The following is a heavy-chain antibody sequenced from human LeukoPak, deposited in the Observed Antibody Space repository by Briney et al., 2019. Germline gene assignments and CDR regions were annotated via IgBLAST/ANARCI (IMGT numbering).Heavy chain of an antibody. J-gene: IGHJ4*02. CDR1: GFTFDDYA. D-gene: IGHD3-10*01. CDR3: AKEFGEFYFDY. V-gene: IGHV3-9*01. CDR2: ISWNSGSI. Sequence: GGFLRLSCAASGFTFDDYAMHWVRQAPGKGLEWVSGISWNSGSIGYADSVKGRFTISRDNAKNSLYLQMNSLRAEDTAVYYCAKEFGEFYFDYWGQGTLVTVSS.